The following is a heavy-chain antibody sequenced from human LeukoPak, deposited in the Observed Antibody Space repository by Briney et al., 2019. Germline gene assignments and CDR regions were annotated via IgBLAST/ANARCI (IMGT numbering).Heavy chain of an antibody. CDR1: GYTFTCYY. D-gene: IGHD6-19*01. CDR2: INPNTGAT. V-gene: IGHV1-2*02. Sequence: ASVKVSCKPSGYTFTCYYLHWVRQAPGQGLEWTGWINPNTGATIYAEKFQGRVTMTRDTSIDTAYMEMRSLRSDDTAVYYCARDRVGSGWPRPWYFEFWGQGTLITVSS. J-gene: IGHJ4*02. CDR3: ARDRVGSGWPRPWYFEF.